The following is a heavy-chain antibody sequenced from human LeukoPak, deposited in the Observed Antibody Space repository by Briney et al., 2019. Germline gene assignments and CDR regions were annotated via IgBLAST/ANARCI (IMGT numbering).Heavy chain of an antibody. CDR3: ASLPMVRGVIISRKNAFDI. J-gene: IGHJ3*02. V-gene: IGHV4-4*02. Sequence: PSETLFLTCAVSGGSISNGYWWSWVRQPPVKGLEWIGEINHSGSTNYNPSLKSRVTISVDTSKNQFSLKLSSVTAADTAVYYCASLPMVRGVIISRKNAFDIWGQGTTVTVSS. D-gene: IGHD3-10*01. CDR2: INHSGST. CDR1: GGSISNGYW.